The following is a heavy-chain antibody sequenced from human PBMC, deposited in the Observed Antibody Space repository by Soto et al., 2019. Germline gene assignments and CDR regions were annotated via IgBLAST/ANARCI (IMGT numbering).Heavy chain of an antibody. V-gene: IGHV1-18*01. Sequence: QVQLVQSGAEVKKPGASVKVSCKASGYTFTSYGISWVRQAPGQGLEWMGWISAYNGNTNYAQKLQGSVTMTTDTSPGQTYMELRGLRSDDTAVYYCARDSPPVDYWGQGTLVTVSS. CDR3: ARDSPPVDY. J-gene: IGHJ4*02. CDR2: ISAYNGNT. CDR1: GYTFTSYG.